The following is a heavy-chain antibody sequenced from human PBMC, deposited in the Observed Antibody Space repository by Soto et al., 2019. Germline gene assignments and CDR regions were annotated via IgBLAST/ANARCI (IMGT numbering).Heavy chain of an antibody. Sequence: EVQLLESGGGLVQPGRSLRLSCAASGFTFDDYAMHWVRQVPGKGLEWVSGINWNSGSIGYGDSVKGRFAISRDNAKNSLHLQINSLSAEDTAFYYCVKDESINWYSGHFRHWGQGTLVTVSS. J-gene: IGHJ1*01. CDR3: VKDESINWYSGHFRH. V-gene: IGHV3-9*01. D-gene: IGHD6-13*01. CDR2: INWNSGSI. CDR1: GFTFDDYA.